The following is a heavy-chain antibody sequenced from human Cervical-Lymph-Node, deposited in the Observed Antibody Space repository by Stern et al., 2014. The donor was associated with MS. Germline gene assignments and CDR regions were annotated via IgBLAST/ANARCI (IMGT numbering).Heavy chain of an antibody. V-gene: IGHV4-59*01. J-gene: IGHJ6*02. CDR1: GGSISTYY. D-gene: IGHD3-10*01. Sequence: QVQLQESGPGLVKSSETLSLTCTVSGGSISTYYWSWIRQPPGKGLEWIGYIYYTGGTNYNPSLRSRVTISVDTSKNQFSLKLSPVTAADTAVYYCARGGVWFGELYHYGMDVWGQGTTVTVSS. CDR2: IYYTGGT. CDR3: ARGGVWFGELYHYGMDV.